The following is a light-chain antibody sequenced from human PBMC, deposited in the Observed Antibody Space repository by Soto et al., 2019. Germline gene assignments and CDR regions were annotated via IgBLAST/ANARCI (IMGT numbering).Light chain of an antibody. V-gene: IGKV1-5*03. CDR2: KAS. Sequence: DIQMTQSPSTLSASVGDRVTITCRASQSISSWLAWYQQKPGKAPKLLIYKASSLESGAPSRFSGSGSGTEFTLTIXSLQPDDFATYYCQQYNSPITFGQGTR. J-gene: IGKJ5*01. CDR3: QQYNSPIT. CDR1: QSISSW.